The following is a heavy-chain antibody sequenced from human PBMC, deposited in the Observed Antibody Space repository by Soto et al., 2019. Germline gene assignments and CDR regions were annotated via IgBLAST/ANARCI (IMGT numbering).Heavy chain of an antibody. CDR2: ISGSGGST. J-gene: IGHJ4*02. CDR3: AKGYSSSWYGLHLHTFEY. V-gene: IGHV3-23*01. CDR1: GFTFSSYA. Sequence: EVQLLESGGGLVQPGGSLRLSCAASGFTFSSYAMSWVRQAPGKGLEWVSAISGSGGSTYYADSVKGRFTISRDNSKNTLYLQMNSLRAEDTAVYYGAKGYSSSWYGLHLHTFEYWGQGTLVTVSS. D-gene: IGHD6-13*01.